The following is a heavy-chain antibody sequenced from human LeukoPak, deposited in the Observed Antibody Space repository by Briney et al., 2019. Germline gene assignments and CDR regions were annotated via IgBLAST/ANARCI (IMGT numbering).Heavy chain of an antibody. CDR1: GYRFSSYW. CDR2: IHPGDSET. Sequence: GESLKISCKGSGYRFSSYWIGWVRQLPGKGLEWMGIIHPGDSETRYSPSFQGQVTISADKSISTAYLQWSSLKASDTAMYYCARHSIFGVVNYWGQGTLVTVSS. D-gene: IGHD3-3*01. CDR3: ARHSIFGVVNY. V-gene: IGHV5-51*01. J-gene: IGHJ4*02.